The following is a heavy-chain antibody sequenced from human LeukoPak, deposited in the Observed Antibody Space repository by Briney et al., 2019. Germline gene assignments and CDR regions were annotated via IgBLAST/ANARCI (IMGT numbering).Heavy chain of an antibody. V-gene: IGHV1-2*02. D-gene: IGHD3-16*01. CDR2: INPNSGGT. J-gene: IGHJ6*02. CDR3: ARPSWGGPGYYYYYGMDV. CDR1: GYTFTGYY. Sequence: ASVKVSCKASGYTFTGYYMHWVRQAPGQGLEWMGWINPNSGGTNYAQKFQGRVTMTRDTSISTAYMELRSLRSDDTAVYYCARPSWGGPGYYYYYGMDVWGQGTTVTVSS.